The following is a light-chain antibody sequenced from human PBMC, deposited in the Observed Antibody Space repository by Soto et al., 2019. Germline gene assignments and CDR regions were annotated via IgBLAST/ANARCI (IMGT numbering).Light chain of an antibody. CDR2: SNN. Sequence: QSVPTQPPSASGTPGQRVTISCSGSSSNIGRNTVNWYQQLPGTAPKLLIYSNNQRPSGVPDRFSGSKSGTSASLAISGLQSEDEADYYCAAWDDSLIGRNWVFGGGTKLTVL. CDR3: AAWDDSLIGRNWV. CDR1: SSNIGRNT. J-gene: IGLJ3*02. V-gene: IGLV1-44*01.